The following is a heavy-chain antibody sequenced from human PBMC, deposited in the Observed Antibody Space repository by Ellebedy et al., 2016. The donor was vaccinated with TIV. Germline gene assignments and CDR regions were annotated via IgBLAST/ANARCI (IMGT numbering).Heavy chain of an antibody. V-gene: IGHV3-49*04. CDR2: IRSKPFGGTT. CDR3: ARDFQFDISDYYRGMDV. CDR1: GFTFGNYA. Sequence: PGGSLRLSCTGSGFTFGNYAMTWVRQAPGKGLEWVGLIRSKPFGGTTEYAASVKGRFTISRDDSRGIAFLQMDSLKTEDTAVYYCARDFQFDISDYYRGMDVWGQGTTVTVSS. J-gene: IGHJ6*02. D-gene: IGHD3-9*01.